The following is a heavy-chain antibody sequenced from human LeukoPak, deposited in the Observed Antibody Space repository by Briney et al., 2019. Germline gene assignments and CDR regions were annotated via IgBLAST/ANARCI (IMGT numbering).Heavy chain of an antibody. J-gene: IGHJ5*02. D-gene: IGHD6-13*01. V-gene: IGHV3-7*01. CDR3: ARDAHSSSWTGNWFDP. CDR1: GFTFSSYW. CDR2: IKQDGMEK. Sequence: GGALRLSCAASGFTFSSYWMSWVRQAPGKGLGWVAKIKQDGMEKYYVDSVKGRFTISRDNAKNSLYLQINSLRAEDTAVYYCARDAHSSSWTGNWFDPWGQGTLVTVSS.